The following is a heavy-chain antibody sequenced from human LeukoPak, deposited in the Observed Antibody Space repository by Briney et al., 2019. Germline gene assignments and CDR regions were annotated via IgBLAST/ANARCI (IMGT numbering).Heavy chain of an antibody. Sequence: GGSLRLSCAASGFTVSSNYMSWVRQAPGKGLEWVSVIYSGGSTYYADSVKGRFTISRDNSKNTLYLQMNSLKTEDTAVYYCTRDGSGSYGRDRTFDYWGQGTLVTVSS. CDR1: GFTVSSNY. CDR3: TRDGSGSYGRDRTFDY. D-gene: IGHD3-10*01. V-gene: IGHV3-53*01. J-gene: IGHJ4*02. CDR2: IYSGGST.